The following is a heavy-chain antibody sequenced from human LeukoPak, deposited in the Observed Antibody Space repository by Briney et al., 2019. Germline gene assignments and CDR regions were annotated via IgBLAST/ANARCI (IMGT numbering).Heavy chain of an antibody. J-gene: IGHJ4*02. CDR1: GFTFSDYT. CDR3: ARDRSGSSPFDY. CDR2: ISSSGTII. D-gene: IGHD1-26*01. Sequence: GGSLRLSCAASGFTFSDYTMNWVRQAPGKGLEWVSYISSSGTIIYYADSVKGRFTISRDNAKNSLYLQMNSLRADDTAVYYCARDRSGSSPFDYWGQGTLVTVSS. V-gene: IGHV3-48*04.